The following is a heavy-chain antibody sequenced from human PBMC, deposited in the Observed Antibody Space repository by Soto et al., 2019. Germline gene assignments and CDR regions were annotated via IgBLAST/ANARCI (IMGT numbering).Heavy chain of an antibody. CDR3: ARARMKQLVVGYYYYGMDV. D-gene: IGHD6-6*01. J-gene: IGHJ6*02. CDR2: IYYSGST. Sequence: PSETLSLTCTVSGGSISSYYWSWIRQPPGKGLEWIGYIYYSGSTNYTPSLKSRVTISVDTSKNQFSLKLSSVTAADTAVYYCARARMKQLVVGYYYYGMDVWGQGTTVTVSS. CDR1: GGSISSYY. V-gene: IGHV4-59*01.